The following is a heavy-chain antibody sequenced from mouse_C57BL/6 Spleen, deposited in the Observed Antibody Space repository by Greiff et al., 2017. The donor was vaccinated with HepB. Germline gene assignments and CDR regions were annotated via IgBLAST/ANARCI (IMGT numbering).Heavy chain of an antibody. CDR3: ARPYGSSYRYFDV. V-gene: IGHV1-50*01. CDR2: IDPSDSYT. D-gene: IGHD1-1*01. J-gene: IGHJ1*03. CDR1: GYTFTSYW. Sequence: VQLQQPGAELVKPGASVKLSCKASGYTFTSYWMQWVKQRPGQGLEWIGEIDPSDSYTNYNQKFKGKATLTVDTSSSTAYMQLSSLTSEDSAVYYCARPYGSSYRYFDVWGTGTTVTVSS.